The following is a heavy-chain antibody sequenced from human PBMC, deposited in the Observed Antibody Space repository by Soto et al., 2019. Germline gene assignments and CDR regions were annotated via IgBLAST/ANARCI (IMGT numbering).Heavy chain of an antibody. V-gene: IGHV3-21*01. D-gene: IGHD4-4*01. J-gene: IGHJ4*02. Sequence: EVQLVESGGGLVKPGGSLRLSCVGSAFIFSEHSMNWVRQAPGKGLEWVTSIGDTGTFIYYADSVKGRFTISRDNAKNSLFLQMDSLRPEDTAVYYCARDQRYLRQGYSDYWGQGTLVTVSS. CDR3: ARDQRYLRQGYSDY. CDR1: AFIFSEHS. CDR2: IGDTGTFI.